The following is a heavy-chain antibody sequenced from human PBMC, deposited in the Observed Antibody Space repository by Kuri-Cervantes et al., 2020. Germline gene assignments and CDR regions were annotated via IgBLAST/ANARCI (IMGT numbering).Heavy chain of an antibody. CDR2: IYPGDSDT. Sequence: GESLKISCKGSGYRFTNYWIGWVRQMPGKGLEWMGIIYPGDSDTRYSPSFQGQVTISADKSISTAYLQWSSLKASDTAMYYCASSLFATQFDHWGQGTLVTVFS. V-gene: IGHV5-51*01. CDR3: ASSLFATQFDH. J-gene: IGHJ4*02. CDR1: GYRFTNYW. D-gene: IGHD2-15*01.